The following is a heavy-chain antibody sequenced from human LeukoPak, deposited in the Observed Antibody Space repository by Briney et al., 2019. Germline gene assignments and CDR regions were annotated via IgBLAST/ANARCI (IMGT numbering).Heavy chain of an antibody. CDR1: GGSISSGGYY. J-gene: IGHJ4*02. Sequence: SQTLSLTCTVSGGSISSGGYYWSWIRQPPGKGLEWIGYIYHSGSTYYNPSLKSRVTISTDASKNQFSLKLSSVTAADTALYYCAKSKDSSGWYFDYWGQGTLVTVSS. V-gene: IGHV4-30-2*01. CDR2: IYHSGST. CDR3: AKSKDSSGWYFDY. D-gene: IGHD6-19*01.